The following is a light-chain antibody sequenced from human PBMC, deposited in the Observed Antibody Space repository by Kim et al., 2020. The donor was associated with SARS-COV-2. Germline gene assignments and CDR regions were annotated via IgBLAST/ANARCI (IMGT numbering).Light chain of an antibody. CDR3: QQYVSSPWT. Sequence: STGERATLSCGASQRVSSSYLAWYQQKPGLAPRLLIYDASSRATGIPDRFSGSGSGTDFTLTISRLEPEDFAVYYCQQYVSSPWTFGQGTKVDIK. V-gene: IGKV3D-20*01. J-gene: IGKJ1*01. CDR2: DAS. CDR1: QRVSSSY.